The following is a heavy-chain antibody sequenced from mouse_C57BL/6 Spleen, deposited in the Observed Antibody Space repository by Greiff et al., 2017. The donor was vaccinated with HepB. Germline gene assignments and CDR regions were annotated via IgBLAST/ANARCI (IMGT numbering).Heavy chain of an antibody. CDR2: ISSGGDYI. Sequence: EVQRVESGEGLVKPGGSLKLSCAASGFTFSSYAMSWVRQTSEKRLEWVAYISSGGDYIYYADTVKGRFTISRDNARNTLYLQMSSLKSEDTAMYYCTRGGTSDWYFDVWGTGTTVTVSS. J-gene: IGHJ1*03. D-gene: IGHD2-14*01. CDR3: TRGGTSDWYFDV. V-gene: IGHV5-9-1*02. CDR1: GFTFSSYA.